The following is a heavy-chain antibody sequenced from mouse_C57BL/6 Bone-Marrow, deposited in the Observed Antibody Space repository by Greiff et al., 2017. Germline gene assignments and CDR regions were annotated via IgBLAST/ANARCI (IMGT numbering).Heavy chain of an antibody. CDR1: GYSITSGYY. Sequence: ESGPGLVKPSQSLSLTCSVTGYSITSGYYWNWIRQFPGNKLEWMGYISYDGSNNYNPSLKNRISITRDTSKNQFFLKLNSVTTEDTATYYCARERWLLRYFDVWGTGTTVTVSS. D-gene: IGHD2-3*01. V-gene: IGHV3-6*01. CDR3: ARERWLLRYFDV. J-gene: IGHJ1*03. CDR2: ISYDGSN.